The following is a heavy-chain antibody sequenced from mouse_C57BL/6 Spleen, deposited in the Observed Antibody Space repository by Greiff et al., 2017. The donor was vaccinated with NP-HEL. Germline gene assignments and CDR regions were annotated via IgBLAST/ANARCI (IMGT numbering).Heavy chain of an antibody. D-gene: IGHD1-1*01. Sequence: VQLQQPGAELVKPGASVKMSCKASGYTFTSYWITWVKQRPGQGLEWIGDIYPGSGSTNYNEKFKRKATLTVDTSSSTAYMQLSSLTSEDSAVYYCARGYGSSWGDYWGQGTSVTVSS. CDR3: ARGYGSSWGDY. CDR1: GYTFTSYW. CDR2: IYPGSGST. V-gene: IGHV1-55*01. J-gene: IGHJ4*01.